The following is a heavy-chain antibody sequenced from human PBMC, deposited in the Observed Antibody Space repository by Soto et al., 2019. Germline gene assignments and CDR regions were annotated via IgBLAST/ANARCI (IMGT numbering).Heavy chain of an antibody. J-gene: IGHJ4*02. Sequence: QVQLVQSGAEVKKPGASVKVSCKASGYTFTSYGISWVRQAPGQGLEWMGWISADNGNTNYAQKLQGTVTMTTDTSTSTAYMELRSLRSDDTAVYYCATALTYYYDSSGSYWGQGTLVTVSS. CDR3: ATALTYYYDSSGSY. V-gene: IGHV1-18*01. CDR2: ISADNGNT. D-gene: IGHD3-22*01. CDR1: GYTFTSYG.